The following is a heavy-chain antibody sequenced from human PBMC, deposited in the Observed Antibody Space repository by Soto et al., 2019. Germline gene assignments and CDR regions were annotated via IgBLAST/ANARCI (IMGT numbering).Heavy chain of an antibody. J-gene: IGHJ3*02. CDR1: GGSLSSSAYS. V-gene: IGHV4-30-2*01. D-gene: IGHD3-22*01. CDR2: IYQGGST. Sequence: QMHLQESGSGLVKPSQTLSLTCAVSGGSLSSSAYSWSWIRQPPGKGLEWIGFIYQGGSTYYNPSLNSRVTMSPDRPKNQFSVKLSSVTAAGTAVYYCARELLFYDSDGFSWDDAFDIWGQGTMVTVSS. CDR3: ARELLFYDSDGFSWDDAFDI.